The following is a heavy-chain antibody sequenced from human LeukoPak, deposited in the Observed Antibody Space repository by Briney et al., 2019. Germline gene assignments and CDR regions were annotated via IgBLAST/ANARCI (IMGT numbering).Heavy chain of an antibody. Sequence: GESLKISCKGSGYSFTSYWIGWVRQMPGKGLEWMGITYPGDSDTRYSPSFQGQVTISADKSISTAYLQWSSLKASDTAMYYCARYRKSSGWGSAYFDYWGQGTLVTVSS. CDR3: ARYRKSSGWGSAYFDY. J-gene: IGHJ4*02. D-gene: IGHD6-19*01. V-gene: IGHV5-51*01. CDR1: GYSFTSYW. CDR2: TYPGDSDT.